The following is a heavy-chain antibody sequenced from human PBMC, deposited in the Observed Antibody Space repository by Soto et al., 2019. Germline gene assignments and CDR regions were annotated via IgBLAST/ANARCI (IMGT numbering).Heavy chain of an antibody. CDR3: ARTDDSSGYHFDY. Sequence: QVQLQESGPGLVKPSETLSLTCTVSGGSISSYYWSWIRQPPGKGLEWIGYIYYSGSTNYTPSLMSRVTISVDTSKNQFSLKLSSVTAADTAVYYCARTDDSSGYHFDYWGQGTLVTVAS. CDR1: GGSISSYY. D-gene: IGHD3-22*01. J-gene: IGHJ4*02. V-gene: IGHV4-59*01. CDR2: IYYSGST.